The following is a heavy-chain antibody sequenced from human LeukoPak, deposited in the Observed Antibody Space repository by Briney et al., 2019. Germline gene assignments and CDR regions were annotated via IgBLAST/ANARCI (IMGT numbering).Heavy chain of an antibody. CDR2: ISSSSSYI. CDR3: ASGITIRDLDY. CDR1: GCTFSSYS. V-gene: IGHV3-21*01. J-gene: IGHJ4*02. D-gene: IGHD3-10*01. Sequence: GGSLRLSCAASGCTFSSYSMNWVRQAPGKGLEWVSSISSSSSYIFYADSVKGRFTISRDNAKNSLFLQMISLRAEDTAVYYCASGITIRDLDYWGQGTLVTVSS.